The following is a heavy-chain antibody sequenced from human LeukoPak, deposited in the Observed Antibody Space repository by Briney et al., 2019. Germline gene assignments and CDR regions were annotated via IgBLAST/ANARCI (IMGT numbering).Heavy chain of an antibody. Sequence: GGSLRLSCTASGFAFSNHAMSWVRQAPGEGLEWVSVISDSGGITYYADSVKGRFTISRDNSKNTLYLHMNSLRAEDTAVYYCAKEVGTIPTNLLDDWGQGTLVTVSS. CDR1: GFAFSNHA. J-gene: IGHJ4*02. D-gene: IGHD1-26*01. V-gene: IGHV3-23*01. CDR3: AKEVGTIPTNLLDD. CDR2: ISDSGGIT.